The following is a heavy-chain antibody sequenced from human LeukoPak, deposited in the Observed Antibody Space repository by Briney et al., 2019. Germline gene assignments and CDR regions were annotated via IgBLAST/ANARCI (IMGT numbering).Heavy chain of an antibody. CDR1: GFTFDDYT. V-gene: IGHV3-43*01. J-gene: IGHJ6*03. CDR3: AKSAARLVSDYYYYMDV. CDR2: ISWEGGGT. D-gene: IGHD6-6*01. Sequence: GGSLRLSCAASGFTFDDYTMHWVRQVPGKGLEWVALISWEGGGTYYADSVKGRFTISRDNSKNSLYLQVNSLRTEDTALYYCAKSAARLVSDYYYYMDVWGKGTTVTVSS.